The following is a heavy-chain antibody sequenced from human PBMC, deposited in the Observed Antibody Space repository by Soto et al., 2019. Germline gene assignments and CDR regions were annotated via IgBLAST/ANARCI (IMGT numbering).Heavy chain of an antibody. CDR3: ARRPNYDFWSGHVLDV. Sequence: QAQLVQSGAEVKKPGASVKVSCKASGYSFTGFYIHWVRQAPGQGLEWMGWINPNTGGTKYAQKSQGRVTMTRVTSTSTAYMELSRLRSDDTAVFFCARRPNYDFWSGHVLDVRAQGTTVIVSS. D-gene: IGHD3-3*01. J-gene: IGHJ6*02. CDR2: INPNTGGT. V-gene: IGHV1-2*02. CDR1: GYSFTGFY.